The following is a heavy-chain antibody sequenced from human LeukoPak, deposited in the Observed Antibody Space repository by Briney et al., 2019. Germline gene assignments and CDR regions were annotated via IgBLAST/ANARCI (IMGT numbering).Heavy chain of an antibody. CDR2: IIPIFGTA. D-gene: IGHD3-22*01. Sequence: SVKVSCKASGGTFSSYAISWVRQAPGQGLEWMGGIIPIFGTANYAQKFQGRVTITADESTSTAYMELSSLRFEDTAVYYCARGEGHYYDSSGYYSYAFDIWGQGTMVTVSS. CDR3: ARGEGHYYDSSGYYSYAFDI. V-gene: IGHV1-69*13. J-gene: IGHJ3*02. CDR1: GGTFSSYA.